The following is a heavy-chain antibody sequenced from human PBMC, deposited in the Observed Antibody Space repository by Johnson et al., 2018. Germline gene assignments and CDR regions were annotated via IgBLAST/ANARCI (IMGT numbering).Heavy chain of an antibody. CDR1: GFTFSVYA. Sequence: QVQLVESGGGVVQPGRSLRLSCAASGFTFSVYAMHWVRQAPGKGLEWVAVISYDGSNQHYTDSVKGRFTISRDNSKNTLYLQMNSLRAEDTAMDYCARDSPLIRGAVDSWGQGTMVTVSS. V-gene: IGHV3-30-3*01. CDR2: ISYDGSNQ. CDR3: ARDSPLIRGAVDS. J-gene: IGHJ3*02. D-gene: IGHD2-8*01.